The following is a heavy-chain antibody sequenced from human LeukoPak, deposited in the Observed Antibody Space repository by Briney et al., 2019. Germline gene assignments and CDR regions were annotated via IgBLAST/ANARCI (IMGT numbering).Heavy chain of an antibody. J-gene: IGHJ4*02. CDR2: TSGDGSTT. CDR1: GFTFRSYW. V-gene: IGHV3-74*01. Sequence: GGSLRLSCAASGFTFRSYWMHWVRQAPGMGLVWVSRTSGDGSTTSYADSVKGRFTISRDNAKNTLYLQMNSLRAEDTAVYYCARLDILTGNYYYFNFWGQGTLVTVSS. D-gene: IGHD3-9*01. CDR3: ARLDILTGNYYYFNF.